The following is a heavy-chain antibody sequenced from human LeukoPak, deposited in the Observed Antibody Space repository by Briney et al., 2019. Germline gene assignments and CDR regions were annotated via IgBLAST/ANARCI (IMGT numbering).Heavy chain of an antibody. D-gene: IGHD5-12*01. V-gene: IGHV4-39*07. CDR2: IYYSGST. CDR3: ARDMWISAAYAFDI. J-gene: IGHJ3*02. Sequence: SETLSLTCTVSGGSISSSSYYWGWIRQPPGKGLEWIGSIYYSGSTYYNPSLKSRVTISVDTSKNQFSLKLSSVTAADTAVYYCARDMWISAAYAFDIWGQGTMVTVSS. CDR1: GGSISSSSYY.